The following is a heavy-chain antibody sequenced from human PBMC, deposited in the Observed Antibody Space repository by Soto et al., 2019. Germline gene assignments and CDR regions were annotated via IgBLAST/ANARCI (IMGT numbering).Heavy chain of an antibody. J-gene: IGHJ5*02. CDR2: IAPRGEK. Sequence: QVTLKESGPVLVKPTETLTLRCTVSGLSITDSEMGVSWFRKPRGQPLAWLAHIAPRGEKSHRKFLKSRLAISKDTSKTQIVLTMTNMDPADTATYSWGRRHLAVAVSPWFNPWGQGIPVTVSS. CDR1: GLSITDSEMG. D-gene: IGHD6-19*01. V-gene: IGHV2-26*01. CDR3: GRRHLAVAVSPWFNP.